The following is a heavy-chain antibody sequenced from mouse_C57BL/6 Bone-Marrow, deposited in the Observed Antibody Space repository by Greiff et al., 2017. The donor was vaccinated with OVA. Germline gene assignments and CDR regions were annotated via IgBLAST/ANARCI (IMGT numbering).Heavy chain of an antibody. D-gene: IGHD2-1*01. Sequence: VQLQQPGAELVKPGASVKLSCKASGYTFTSYWMHWVKQRPGQGLEWIGMIHPNSGSTNYNEKFKSKATLTVDKSSSTAYMQLSSLTSEDSAVYYCARIYYGNHLFDYWDQGTTLTVSS. J-gene: IGHJ2*01. CDR1: GYTFTSYW. CDR2: IHPNSGST. V-gene: IGHV1-64*01. CDR3: ARIYYGNHLFDY.